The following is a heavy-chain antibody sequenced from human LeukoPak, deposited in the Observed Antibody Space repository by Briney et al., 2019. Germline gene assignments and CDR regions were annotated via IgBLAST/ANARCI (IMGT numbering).Heavy chain of an antibody. CDR2: IYHSGST. CDR3: ARAGGSGRPWDPD. CDR1: GGSISSSNW. J-gene: IGHJ4*02. D-gene: IGHD3-10*01. V-gene: IGHV4-4*02. Sequence: KPSETLSLTCAVSGGSISSSNWWSWVRQPPGKGLEWIGEIYHSGSTNYNPSLKSRVTISVDRSKNQFSLKLSSVTAADTAVYYCARAGGSGRPWDPDWGQGTLVTVSS.